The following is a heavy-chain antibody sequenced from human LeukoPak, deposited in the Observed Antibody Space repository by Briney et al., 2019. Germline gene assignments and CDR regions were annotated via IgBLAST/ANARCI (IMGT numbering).Heavy chain of an antibody. D-gene: IGHD2-2*01. Sequence: SETLSLICSVSGDSMFSRYWSWIRQPPGKGLEWIGYIYDTGTTKYNPSLKSRVTISVDTSKNQFSLKLSSVTAADTAVYYCAITLGYCSSTSCYAFDYWGQGTLVTVSS. J-gene: IGHJ4*02. V-gene: IGHV4-59*11. CDR1: GDSMFSRY. CDR2: IYDTGTT. CDR3: AITLGYCSSTSCYAFDY.